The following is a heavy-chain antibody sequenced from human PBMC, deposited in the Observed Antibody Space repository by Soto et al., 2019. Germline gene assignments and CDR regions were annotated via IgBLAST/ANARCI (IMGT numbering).Heavy chain of an antibody. D-gene: IGHD3-10*01. CDR2: TKSDGSGT. CDR3: ARGGFDYGPGRMDV. V-gene: IGHV3-74*01. CDR1: GFTFSNYW. Sequence: EVQLVESGGGLLQPGGSLTLSCTASGFTFSNYWMHWVRQAPGKGLVWVSRTKSDGSGTSYTDSVKGRCTISRDNAYNTLYLQMGYLRAEDTAGYYCARGGFDYGPGRMDVWRKGTTVTLSS. J-gene: IGHJ6*04.